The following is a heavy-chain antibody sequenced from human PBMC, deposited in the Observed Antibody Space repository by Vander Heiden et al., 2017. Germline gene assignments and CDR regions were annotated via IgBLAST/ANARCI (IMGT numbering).Heavy chain of an antibody. Sequence: VQLVESGGGVVQPGRSLSLSCAASGFTLSNYGIHWVRQAPGKGLEWVAGTWYDGSRKYFADPVQDRFSISRDNSKVFLQMNSLRAEDTAVYYCARDGRVRGIIIRPYYYYGMDVWGQGTAVTVSS. V-gene: IGHV3-33*01. CDR2: TWYDGSRK. D-gene: IGHD3-10*01. CDR1: GFTLSNYG. J-gene: IGHJ6*02. CDR3: ARDGRVRGIIIRPYYYYGMDV.